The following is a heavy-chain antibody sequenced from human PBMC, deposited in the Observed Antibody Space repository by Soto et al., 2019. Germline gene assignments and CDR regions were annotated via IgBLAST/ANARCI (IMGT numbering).Heavy chain of an antibody. CDR3: ARSTCQNHFDP. CDR2: IHTDASST. Sequence: EVQLVESGGGLVQPGGSLRLSCAASGFTFSSYWMHWVRQAPGKGLVWVSRIHTDASSTNNADSVKGRFTIPRNNGKNTLYLHMYSLSAEDTAVYYCARSTCQNHFDPCSQGSLVTVSP. CDR1: GFTFSSYW. J-gene: IGHJ5*02. V-gene: IGHV3-74*01.